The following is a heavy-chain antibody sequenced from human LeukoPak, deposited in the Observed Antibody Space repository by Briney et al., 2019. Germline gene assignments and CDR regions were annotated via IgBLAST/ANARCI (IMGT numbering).Heavy chain of an antibody. Sequence: SETLSLTCTVSGGSISSGGYYWSWMRQHPGKGLEWIGYIYYSGSTYYNPSLKSRVTISVDTSKNQFSLKLSSVTAADTAVYYCARDLLNEGNHLDYWGQGTLVTVSS. V-gene: IGHV4-30-4*08. D-gene: IGHD4-23*01. CDR1: GGSISSGGYY. J-gene: IGHJ4*02. CDR3: ARDLLNEGNHLDY. CDR2: IYYSGST.